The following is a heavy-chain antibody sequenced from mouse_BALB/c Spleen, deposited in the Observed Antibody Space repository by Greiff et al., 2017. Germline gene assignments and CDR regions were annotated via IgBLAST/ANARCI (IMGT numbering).Heavy chain of an antibody. J-gene: IGHJ1*01. D-gene: IGHD2-10*02. Sequence: EVQGVESGGGLVKPGGSLKLSCAASGFTFSDYYMYWVRQTPEKRLEWVATISDGGSYTYYPDSVKGRFTISRDNARNILYLQMSSLRSEDTAMYYCARGGSSGYFDVWGAGTTVTVSS. V-gene: IGHV5-4*02. CDR2: ISDGGSYT. CDR1: GFTFSDYY. CDR3: ARGGSSGYFDV.